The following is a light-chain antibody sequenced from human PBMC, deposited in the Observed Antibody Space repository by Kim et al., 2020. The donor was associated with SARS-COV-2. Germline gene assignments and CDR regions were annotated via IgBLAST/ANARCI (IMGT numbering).Light chain of an antibody. Sequence: SASVGDRVTITCWASQTINIDLNWYRQQPGKAPELLISAASTLQRGVSSRFSGSGSGTDFTLTISTLQPDDLATYYCQQSYKTPLTFGGGTKVEI. CDR3: QQSYKTPLT. J-gene: IGKJ4*01. CDR2: AAS. V-gene: IGKV1-39*01. CDR1: QTINID.